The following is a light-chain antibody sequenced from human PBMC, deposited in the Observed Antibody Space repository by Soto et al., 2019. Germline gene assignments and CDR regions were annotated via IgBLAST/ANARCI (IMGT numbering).Light chain of an antibody. J-gene: IGLJ1*01. CDR3: SSYTSSSTLYV. V-gene: IGLV2-14*01. CDR2: DVS. CDR1: SSDVGGYNY. Sequence: QSALTQPASVSGSPGQSITISCTGTSSDVGGYNYVSWYQQHPGKAPKFMIYDVSNRPSGVSNRFSGSKSGNTASLTISGLQDEDEAAYYCSSYTSSSTLYVFGTGTKLTVL.